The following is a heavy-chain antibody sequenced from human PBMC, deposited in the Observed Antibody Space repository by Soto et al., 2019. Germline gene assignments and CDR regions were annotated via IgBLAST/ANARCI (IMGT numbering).Heavy chain of an antibody. CDR3: ARFSDYYDSSGYYSSGYFDY. J-gene: IGHJ4*02. CDR1: GYTFTSYY. D-gene: IGHD3-22*01. V-gene: IGHV1-46*01. CDR2: INPSGGST. Sequence: GASVKVSCKASGYTFTSYYMHWVRQAPGQGLEWMGIINPSGGSTSYAQKFQGRVTMTRDTSTSTVYMELSSLRSEDTAVYYCARFSDYYDSSGYYSSGYFDYWGQGTLVTVS.